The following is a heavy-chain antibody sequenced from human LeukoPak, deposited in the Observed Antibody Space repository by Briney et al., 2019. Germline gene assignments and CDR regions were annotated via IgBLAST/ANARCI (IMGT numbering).Heavy chain of an antibody. D-gene: IGHD7-27*01. Sequence: GGSLRLSCAASGFTFSSYGMHWVRQAPGKGLEWVAVIWYDGSNKYYADSVKGRFTISRDNSKNTLYLQMNSLRAEDAAVYYCARDGPNWASDWLYFDYWGQGTLVTVSS. CDR1: GFTFSSYG. J-gene: IGHJ4*02. CDR2: IWYDGSNK. CDR3: ARDGPNWASDWLYFDY. V-gene: IGHV3-33*01.